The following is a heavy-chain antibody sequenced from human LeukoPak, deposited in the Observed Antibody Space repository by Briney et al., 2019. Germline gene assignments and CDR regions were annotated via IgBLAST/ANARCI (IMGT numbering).Heavy chain of an antibody. V-gene: IGHV4-4*07. J-gene: IGHJ4*02. CDR1: GGSISSYY. Sequence: SETLSLTCTVSGGSISSYYWSWIRQPAGKGLEWIGRIYTSGSTNYNPSFKSRVTMSVDASKNQFSLKLSSVTAADTAVYYCAREGERRNYYDSSGHDYWGQGTLVTVSS. D-gene: IGHD3-22*01. CDR2: IYTSGST. CDR3: AREGERRNYYDSSGHDY.